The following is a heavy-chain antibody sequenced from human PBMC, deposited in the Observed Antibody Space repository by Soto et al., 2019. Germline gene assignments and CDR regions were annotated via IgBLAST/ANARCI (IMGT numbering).Heavy chain of an antibody. CDR2: IYYSGST. CDR1: GGSISSGGYY. V-gene: IGHV4-31*03. D-gene: IGHD6-13*01. CDR3: ARVLEQQPDAFDI. Sequence: SETLSLTCTVSGGSISSGGYYWSWIRQHPGKGLEWIGYIYYSGSTYYNPSLKSRVTISVDTSKNQFSLKLSSVTAADTAVYYCARVLEQQPDAFDIWGQGTMVTVSS. J-gene: IGHJ3*02.